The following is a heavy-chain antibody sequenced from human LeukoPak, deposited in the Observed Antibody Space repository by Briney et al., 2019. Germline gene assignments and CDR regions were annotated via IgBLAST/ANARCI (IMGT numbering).Heavy chain of an antibody. D-gene: IGHD6-13*01. CDR2: IKQDGSEK. Sequence: GGSLRLSCAASGFTFSSHWMSWVRQAPGKGLEWVANIKQDGSEKYYVDSVKGRFTISRDNAKNSLYLQMNSLRAEDTAVYYCARVDRWYTTYFDYWGQGTLVTVSS. CDR3: ARVDRWYTTYFDY. J-gene: IGHJ4*02. CDR1: GFTFSSHW. V-gene: IGHV3-7*01.